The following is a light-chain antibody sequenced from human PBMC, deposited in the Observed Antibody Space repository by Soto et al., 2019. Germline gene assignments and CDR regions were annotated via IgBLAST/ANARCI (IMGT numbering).Light chain of an antibody. Sequence: ETVLTQSPATLSLSPGERATLSCSASHSVSSSLAWYQQKPGQAPRLLIYDGSNRATGVPARFSGSGSGTDFSLTIRSLEPEDAAVYYCQQLSNWAFPFGQGTRLQIK. CDR1: HSVSSS. V-gene: IGKV3-11*01. CDR2: DGS. CDR3: QQLSNWAFP. J-gene: IGKJ5*01.